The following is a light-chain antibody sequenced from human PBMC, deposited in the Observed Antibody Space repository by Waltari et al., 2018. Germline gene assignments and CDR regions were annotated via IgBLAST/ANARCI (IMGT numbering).Light chain of an antibody. J-gene: IGKJ5*01. Sequence: EIVLKQSPGTLSLSTGESANLSCRASQGVRSTLAWYQHKPGQAPRLLIYGASTRTTGTPDKFICSVFGTDLTLTVSRLEPEDFAVYYCHQYGGSPITFGQGTRLYIK. CDR2: GAS. V-gene: IGKV3-20*01. CDR3: HQYGGSPIT. CDR1: QGVRST.